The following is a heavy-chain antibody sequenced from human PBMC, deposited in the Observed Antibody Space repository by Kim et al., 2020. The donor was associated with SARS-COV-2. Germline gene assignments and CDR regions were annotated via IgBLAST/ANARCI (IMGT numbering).Heavy chain of an antibody. D-gene: IGHD5-12*01. J-gene: IGHJ6*02. V-gene: IGHV1-46*01. CDR2: INPSGGST. Sequence: ASVKVSCKASGYTFTSYYMHWVRQAPGQGLEWMGIINPSGGSTSYAQKFQGRVTMTRDTSTSTVYMELSSLRSEDTAVYYCARDRGFPSDGYIYYYYYYGMDVWGQGTTVTVSS. CDR1: GYTFTSYY. CDR3: ARDRGFPSDGYIYYYYYYGMDV.